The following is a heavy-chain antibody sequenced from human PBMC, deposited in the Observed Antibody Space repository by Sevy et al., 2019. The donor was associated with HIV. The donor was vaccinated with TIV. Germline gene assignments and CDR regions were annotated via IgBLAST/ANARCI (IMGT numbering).Heavy chain of an antibody. Sequence: GGSMRLSCAASGFSFSSYWMGWVRQAPGRGLEWVAKIKQGGSEKYYVDSLKGRFTISRDNAKNSPYMQINSLRAEDTAVYYCARGGGGGGYDWPLDYWGQGTLVTVSS. V-gene: IGHV3-7*03. J-gene: IGHJ4*02. D-gene: IGHD5-12*01. CDR2: IKQGGSEK. CDR1: GFSFSSYW. CDR3: ARGGGGGGYDWPLDY.